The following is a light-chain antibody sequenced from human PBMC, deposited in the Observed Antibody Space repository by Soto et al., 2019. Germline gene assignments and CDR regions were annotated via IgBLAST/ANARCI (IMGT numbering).Light chain of an antibody. CDR1: QTLSSSF. CDR2: GAS. Sequence: EIVLTQSPGTLSLSPGERATLSCRTSQTLSSSFLAWYQQTPGQAPRLLIYGASSRATGIPDRFSGSGSGTDFTLTINRLEPEDFAVYYCQQYGSSITFGQGTRLEIK. V-gene: IGKV3-20*01. J-gene: IGKJ5*01. CDR3: QQYGSSIT.